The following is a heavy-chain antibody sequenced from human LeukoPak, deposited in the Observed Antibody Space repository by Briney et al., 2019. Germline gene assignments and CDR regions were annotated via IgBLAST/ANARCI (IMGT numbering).Heavy chain of an antibody. V-gene: IGHV4-59*08. D-gene: IGHD6-13*01. CDR1: GGSISSYY. Sequence: PSETLSLTCTVSGGSISSYYWSWIRQPPGKGLEWIGYIYYSGSTNYNPSLKSRVTISVDTSKNQFSLKLSSVTAADTAVYYCARATYSSSPNWFDPWGQGTLVTVSS. J-gene: IGHJ5*02. CDR2: IYYSGST. CDR3: ARATYSSSPNWFDP.